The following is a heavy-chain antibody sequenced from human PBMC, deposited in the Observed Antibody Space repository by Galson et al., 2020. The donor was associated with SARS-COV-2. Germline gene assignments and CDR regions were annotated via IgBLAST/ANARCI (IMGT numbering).Heavy chain of an antibody. CDR2: ISYDGSNK. Sequence: GESLKISCAASGFAFSTYTMHWVRQAPGKGLEWMALISYDGSNKYYADSVKGRFTISRDKSTMYLQMNSLRPDDTAVYYCARVGVVTITGNRWFDPWGQGTLVTVSS. D-gene: IGHD2-21*02. J-gene: IGHJ5*02. CDR1: GFAFSTYT. CDR3: ARVGVVTITGNRWFDP. V-gene: IGHV3-30*04.